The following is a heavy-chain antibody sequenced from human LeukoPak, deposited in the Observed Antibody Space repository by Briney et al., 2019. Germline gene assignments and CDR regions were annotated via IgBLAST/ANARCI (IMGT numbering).Heavy chain of an antibody. Sequence: ASVKVSCKASGYTFTSYGISWVRQAPGQGLERMGWISAYNGNTNYAQKLQGRVTMTTDTSTSTAYMELRSLRSDDTAVYYCARVLGITIFGVVIMDLDEYNWFDPWGRGTLVTVSS. CDR2: ISAYNGNT. J-gene: IGHJ5*02. CDR3: ARVLGITIFGVVIMDLDEYNWFDP. V-gene: IGHV1-18*01. D-gene: IGHD3-3*01. CDR1: GYTFTSYG.